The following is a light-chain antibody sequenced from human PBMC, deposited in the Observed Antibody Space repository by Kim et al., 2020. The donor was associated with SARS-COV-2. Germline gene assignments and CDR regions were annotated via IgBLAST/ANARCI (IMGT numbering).Light chain of an antibody. CDR3: QQRKYWPPIT. CDR2: DSS. Sequence: SPGERATLSCRASQNINSYLAWYQQKPGQAPRLLIYDSSNRATGIPARFSGSGSGTDFTLTISSLEPEDFAIYYCQQRKYWPPITFGQGTRLEIK. CDR1: QNINSY. V-gene: IGKV3-11*01. J-gene: IGKJ5*01.